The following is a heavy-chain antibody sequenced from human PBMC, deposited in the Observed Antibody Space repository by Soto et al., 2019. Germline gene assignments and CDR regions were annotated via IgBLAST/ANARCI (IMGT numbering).Heavy chain of an antibody. CDR1: GYSFTSYW. CDR2: IDPSDSYT. CDR3: ATWGFSDTAMVRLDAFDI. Sequence: GASLKISCQGSGYSFTSYWISWVRQMPGKGLEWMGRIDPSDSYTNYSPSLQGHVTISADKSISTAYLQWSSLKASDTAMYYCATWGFSDTAMVRLDAFDIWGQGTMVTVS. V-gene: IGHV5-10-1*01. D-gene: IGHD5-18*01. J-gene: IGHJ3*02.